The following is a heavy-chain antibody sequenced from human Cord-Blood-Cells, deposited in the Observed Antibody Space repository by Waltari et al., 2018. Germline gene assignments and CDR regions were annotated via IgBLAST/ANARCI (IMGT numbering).Heavy chain of an antibody. V-gene: IGHV4-34*01. CDR1: GGSFSGYY. CDR2: INHSGST. D-gene: IGHD1-26*01. Sequence: QVQLQQWGAGLLKPSETLSLTCAVYGGSFSGYYWSWIRQPPGTGLGWIGEINHSGSTNYNPSLKSRVTISVDTSKNQFSLKLSSVTAADTAVYYCARSSVLGELLWGVYYFDYWGQGTLVTVSS. CDR3: ARSSVLGELLWGVYYFDY. J-gene: IGHJ4*02.